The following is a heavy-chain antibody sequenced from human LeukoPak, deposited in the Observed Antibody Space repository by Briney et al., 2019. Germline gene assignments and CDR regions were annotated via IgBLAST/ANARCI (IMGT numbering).Heavy chain of an antibody. D-gene: IGHD2-2*02. J-gene: IGHJ4*02. CDR2: IWYDGSNK. CDR3: ARDRLYLYDY. Sequence: PGGSLRLSCAASGFTFSSYGMHWVRQAPGKGLEWVAVIWYDGSNKYYADSVKGRFTISRDNAKNSLYLQMNSLRAEDTAVYYCARDRLYLYDYWGQGTLVTVSS. V-gene: IGHV3-33*01. CDR1: GFTFSSYG.